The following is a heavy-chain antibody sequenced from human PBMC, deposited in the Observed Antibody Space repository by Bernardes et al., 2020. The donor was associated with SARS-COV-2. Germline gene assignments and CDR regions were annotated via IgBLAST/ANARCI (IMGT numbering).Heavy chain of an antibody. CDR2: MNPDSGNT. Sequence: ASVKVSCKTSGYTFTTYHINWVREDTGQGLEWMGWMNPDSGNTGYAQKFQGRVTMTRDTSKSTAYMELSGLRSEDTAVYYCARYLTSSWYSFDYWGQGSLVTVSS. D-gene: IGHD6-13*01. J-gene: IGHJ4*02. CDR3: ARYLTSSWYSFDY. CDR1: GYTFTTYH. V-gene: IGHV1-8*01.